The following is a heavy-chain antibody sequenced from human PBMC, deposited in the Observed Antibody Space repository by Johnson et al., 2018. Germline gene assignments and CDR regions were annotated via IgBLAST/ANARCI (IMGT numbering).Heavy chain of an antibody. Sequence: EVQLLESGGGVVRPGESLRLSCAASGFTFEDYGMSWVRQAPGKGLEWISGINWDGGNTRYADSMKGRFTISRDNAKNSLYLEMNSLRAEDTALYYCARDPAAVVLVAANAFDIWGQGTMVTVSS. J-gene: IGHJ3*02. D-gene: IGHD2-15*01. CDR2: INWDGGNT. V-gene: IGHV3-20*04. CDR3: ARDPAAVVLVAANAFDI. CDR1: GFTFEDYG.